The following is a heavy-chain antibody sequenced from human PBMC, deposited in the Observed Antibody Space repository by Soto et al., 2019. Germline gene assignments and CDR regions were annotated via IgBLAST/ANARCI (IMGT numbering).Heavy chain of an antibody. CDR3: ARDRQYYDSSGPIAI. J-gene: IGHJ3*02. V-gene: IGHV3-11*06. CDR1: GFTFSDYA. Sequence: LRLSCLASGFTFSDYAMSWIRQAPGKGLEWVSYISSSSSYTNYADSVKGRFTISRDNAKNSLYLQMNSLRAEDTAVYYCARDRQYYDSSGPIAIWGQGTMVTVSS. D-gene: IGHD3-22*01. CDR2: ISSSSSYT.